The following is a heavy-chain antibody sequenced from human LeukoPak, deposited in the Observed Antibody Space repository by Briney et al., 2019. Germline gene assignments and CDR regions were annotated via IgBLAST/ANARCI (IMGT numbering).Heavy chain of an antibody. Sequence: NSSETLSLTCTVSGGSISSYYWNWIRQPPGKGLEWIGSISYSGSTNYNPSLESRVTISVDTSKNQFSLKLSSVTAADTAVYYCARSGGLAAAGLAFDYWGQGTLVTVSS. V-gene: IGHV4-59*08. CDR1: GGSISSYY. CDR3: ARSGGLAAAGLAFDY. D-gene: IGHD6-13*01. J-gene: IGHJ4*02. CDR2: ISYSGST.